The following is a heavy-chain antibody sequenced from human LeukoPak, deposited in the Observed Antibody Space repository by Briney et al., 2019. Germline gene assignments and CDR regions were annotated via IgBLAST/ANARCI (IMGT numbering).Heavy chain of an antibody. D-gene: IGHD4-23*01. CDR1: GYTLASYD. J-gene: IGHJ5*02. CDR3: ARDSGGNSGWFDP. V-gene: IGHV1-8*01. Sequence: ASVKVSCKASGYTLASYDINGVRQATGQGLEWMGWMNPNSGTTGYAQKFQDRITLTQDTSISTAYMELSSLTSDDTAVYYCARDSGGNSGWFDPWGQGTLVTVSS. CDR2: MNPNSGTT.